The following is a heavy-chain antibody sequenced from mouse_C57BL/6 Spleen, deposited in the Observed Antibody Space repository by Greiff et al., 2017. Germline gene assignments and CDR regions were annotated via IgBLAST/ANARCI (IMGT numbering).Heavy chain of an antibody. CDR1: GYTFTSYW. CDR2: SDPSDSYT. V-gene: IGHV1-50*01. CDR3: ARGYDYDEGVFDY. J-gene: IGHJ2*01. Sequence: QVQLQQPGAELVKPGASVKLSCKASGYTFTSYWMQWVKQRPGQGLEWIGESDPSDSYTNYNQKLKGKATLTVDTSSSTAYMQLSSLTSEDSAVYYCARGYDYDEGVFDYWGQGTTLTVSS. D-gene: IGHD2-4*01.